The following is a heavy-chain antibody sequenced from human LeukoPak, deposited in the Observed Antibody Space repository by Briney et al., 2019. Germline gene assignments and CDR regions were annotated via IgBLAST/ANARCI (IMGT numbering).Heavy chain of an antibody. CDR2: ISSSSSYI. D-gene: IGHD1-26*01. V-gene: IGHV3-21*01. Sequence: GGSLRLSCAASGFTFSSYSMNWVRQAPGKGLKWVSSISSSSSYIYYADSVKGRFTISRDNAKNSLYLQMNSLRAEDTAVYYCARDGSDAFDIWGQGTMVTVSS. CDR1: GFTFSSYS. J-gene: IGHJ3*02. CDR3: ARDGSDAFDI.